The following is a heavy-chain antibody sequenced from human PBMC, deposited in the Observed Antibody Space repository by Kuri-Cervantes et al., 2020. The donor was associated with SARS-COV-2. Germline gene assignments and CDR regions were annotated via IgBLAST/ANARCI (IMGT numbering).Heavy chain of an antibody. CDR1: GFTFSSYG. V-gene: IGHV3-30*02. J-gene: IGHJ4*02. CDR2: IRYDGSNK. Sequence: GGSLRLSCAASGFTFSSYGMHWVRQAPGKGLEWVAFIRYDGSNKYYADSVKGRFTISRDNSKNTLYLQMNSLRAEDTAVYYRARDRQYDYYDSSGYYPDAFDIWGQGTLVTVSS. CDR3: ARDRQYDYYDSSGYYPDAFDI. D-gene: IGHD3-22*01.